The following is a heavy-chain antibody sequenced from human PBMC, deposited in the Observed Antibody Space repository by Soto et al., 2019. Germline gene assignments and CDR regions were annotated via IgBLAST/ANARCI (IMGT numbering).Heavy chain of an antibody. J-gene: IGHJ4*02. V-gene: IGHV3-30-3*01. Sequence: GGSLRLSCAASGFSFSNYAMHWVRQTPDKGLEWVAVMSHDGSSSFYADSVKGRFTISRDNSKTTLYLQMNSLSTEDTAVHYCARDFPYCGSTSCYSAAPKYWGQGTLVTVSS. CDR1: GFSFSNYA. CDR3: ARDFPYCGSTSCYSAAPKY. D-gene: IGHD2-2*01. CDR2: MSHDGSSS.